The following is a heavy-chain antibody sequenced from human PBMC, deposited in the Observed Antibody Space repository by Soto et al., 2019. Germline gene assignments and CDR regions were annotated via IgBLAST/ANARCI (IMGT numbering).Heavy chain of an antibody. CDR3: ARARAYYYDSSGYYGY. Sequence: GGSLRLSCAASGFTFSSYAMHWVRQAPGKGLEWVAVISYDGSNKYYADSVKGRFTISRDNSKNTLYLQMNSLRAEDTAVYYCARARAYYYDSSGYYGYWGQGTLVTVSS. J-gene: IGHJ4*02. CDR1: GFTFSSYA. D-gene: IGHD3-22*01. CDR2: ISYDGSNK. V-gene: IGHV3-30-3*01.